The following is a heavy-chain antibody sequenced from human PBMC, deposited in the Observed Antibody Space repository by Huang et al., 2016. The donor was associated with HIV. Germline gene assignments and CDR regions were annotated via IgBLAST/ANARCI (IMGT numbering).Heavy chain of an antibody. CDR1: GFSFSTYG. CDR2: ISYDGSNK. J-gene: IGHJ4*02. V-gene: IGHV3-30*18. CDR3: AKDGADEEWDIDY. Sequence: VQLVESGGGVVQPGRSLRLACAASGFSFSTYGLHWVRQAPGEGLEWVGVISYDGSNKYYAHSVKGRFTISRDTSENKVYLQMNSLRHEDTAVYYCAKDGADEEWDIDYWGQGTLVTVSS. D-gene: IGHD1-26*01.